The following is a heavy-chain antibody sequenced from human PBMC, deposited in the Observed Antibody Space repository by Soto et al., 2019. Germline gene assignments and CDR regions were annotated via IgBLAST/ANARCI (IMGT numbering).Heavy chain of an antibody. CDR1: GGSISSYY. Sequence: SETLSLTCTVSGGSISSYYWSWIRQPPGKGLEWIGYIYYSGSTNYNPSLKSRVTISVDTSKNQFSLKLSSVTAADTAVYYCARDSSSTVGYYYYGMDVWGQGTTVTVSS. CDR2: IYYSGST. CDR3: ARDSSSTVGYYYYGMDV. V-gene: IGHV4-59*01. D-gene: IGHD4-4*01. J-gene: IGHJ6*02.